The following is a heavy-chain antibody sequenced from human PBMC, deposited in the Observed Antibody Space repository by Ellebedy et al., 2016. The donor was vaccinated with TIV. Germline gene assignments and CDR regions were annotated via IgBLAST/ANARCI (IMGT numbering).Heavy chain of an antibody. D-gene: IGHD3-10*01. CDR1: GFTFSSNA. J-gene: IGHJ6*02. Sequence: GESLKISCAASGFTFSSNAMSWVRQAPGKGLEWVSVISGSGNNTYYGGSVKGRFTISRDTSKNTLYLQMNRLRADDTAIYYCAKNSGSSANPVLDVWGPGTTVTVSS. CDR3: AKNSGSSANPVLDV. CDR2: ISGSGNNT. V-gene: IGHV3-23*01.